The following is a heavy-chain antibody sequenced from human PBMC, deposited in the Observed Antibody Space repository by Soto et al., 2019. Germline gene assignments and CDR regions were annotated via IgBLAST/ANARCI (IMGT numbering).Heavy chain of an antibody. CDR2: IYPGGSDA. CDR1: GYTFTNYY. D-gene: IGHD6-6*01. Sequence: GESLKISCKASGYTFTNYYIGWVRQMPGKGLEWMGIIYPGGSDARYSPSFQGQVTISADKSISTAYLQWSSLKASDTAMYYCPRHGVIAAHRYYSGMDVWGQGTTVTVSS. J-gene: IGHJ6*02. V-gene: IGHV5-51*01. CDR3: PRHGVIAAHRYYSGMDV.